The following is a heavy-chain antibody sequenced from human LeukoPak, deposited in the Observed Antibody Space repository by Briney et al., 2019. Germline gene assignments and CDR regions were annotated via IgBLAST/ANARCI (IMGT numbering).Heavy chain of an antibody. D-gene: IGHD6-13*01. CDR1: GFTFSSYS. Sequence: PGGSLRLSCAASGFTFSSYSMNWVRQAPGKGLEWVSYISSSSSTIYYADSVKGRFTISRDNAKNSLYLQMNSLRAEDTAVYYCAREWDDIAAAGDFSAGEFDYWGQGTLVTVSS. V-gene: IGHV3-48*04. CDR3: AREWDDIAAAGDFSAGEFDY. J-gene: IGHJ4*02. CDR2: ISSSSSTI.